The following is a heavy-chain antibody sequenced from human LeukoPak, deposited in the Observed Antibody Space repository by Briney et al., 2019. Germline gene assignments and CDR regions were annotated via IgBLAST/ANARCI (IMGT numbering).Heavy chain of an antibody. J-gene: IGHJ4*02. V-gene: IGHV3-7*01. CDR2: IKQDGSEK. D-gene: IGHD3-10*01. CDR3: ARDVLSYGSGSYPLDY. Sequence: GGSLRLSCAASGFTFSSYWMSWVRQAPGKGLEWVANIKQDGSEKYYVDSVKGRFTISRDNAKNSLYLQMNSLRAEDTAVYYCARDVLSYGSGSYPLDYWGQGTLVTVSS. CDR1: GFTFSSYW.